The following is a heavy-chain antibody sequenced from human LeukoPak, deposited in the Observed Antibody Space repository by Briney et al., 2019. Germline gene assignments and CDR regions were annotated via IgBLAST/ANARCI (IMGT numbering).Heavy chain of an antibody. CDR3: ARRPKCSSTSCYTFDY. D-gene: IGHD2-2*01. J-gene: IGHJ4*02. Sequence: GESLKISCKGSGYSFTNYWIGWVRQMPGKDVEWMGIIYPGDSDTRYSPSFQGQVTISADKSISTAYLQWSSLKASDTAMYYGARRPKCSSTSCYTFDYWGQGTLVTVSS. V-gene: IGHV5-51*01. CDR2: IYPGDSDT. CDR1: GYSFTNYW.